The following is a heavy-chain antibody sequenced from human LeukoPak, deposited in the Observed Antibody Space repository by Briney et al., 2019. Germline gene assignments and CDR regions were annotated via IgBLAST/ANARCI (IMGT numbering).Heavy chain of an antibody. CDR3: ARDPPGTGAYLDY. Sequence: PSETLSLTCTVSGGSISGYYWSWIRQPPGKELEYIGYIYYSGSTNYNPSFKSRVTISVDTSKNQFPLKLSSVTAADTAVYYCARDPPGTGAYLDYWGQGTLVTVSS. CDR1: GGSISGYY. CDR2: IYYSGST. D-gene: IGHD2-8*02. V-gene: IGHV4-59*01. J-gene: IGHJ4*02.